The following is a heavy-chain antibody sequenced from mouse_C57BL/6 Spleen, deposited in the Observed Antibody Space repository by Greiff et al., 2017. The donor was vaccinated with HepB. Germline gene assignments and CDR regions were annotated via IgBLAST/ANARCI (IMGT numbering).Heavy chain of an antibody. CDR1: GYTFTDYE. D-gene: IGHD3-2*02. Sequence: QVQLQQSGAELVRPGASVTLSCKASGYTFTDYEMHWVKQTPVHGLEWIGAIDPETGGTAYNQKFKGKAILTADKSSSTAYMELRSLTSEDSAVYYCTRSASSDYNWFAYWGEGTLVTVSA. V-gene: IGHV1-15*01. CDR3: TRSASSDYNWFAY. CDR2: IDPETGGT. J-gene: IGHJ3*01.